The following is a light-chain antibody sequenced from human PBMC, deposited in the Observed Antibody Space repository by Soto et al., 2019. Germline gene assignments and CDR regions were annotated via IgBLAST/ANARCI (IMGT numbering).Light chain of an antibody. CDR2: AAS. V-gene: IGKV1-39*01. CDR3: QQSHSAPWT. Sequence: DIQMTQSPSSLSSSVVYIFTISWRASQSISTYLNWYQQKPGKAPRLLIYAASSLQSGVPSRFSGSGSETDFTLTISSLQPEDFASYFCQQSHSAPWTFGQGTKVDIK. J-gene: IGKJ1*01. CDR1: QSISTY.